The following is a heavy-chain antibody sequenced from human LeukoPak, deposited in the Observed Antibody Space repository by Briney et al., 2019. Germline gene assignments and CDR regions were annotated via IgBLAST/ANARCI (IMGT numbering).Heavy chain of an antibody. Sequence: GESLKISCKGSGYRFTSYWIGWVRQMPGKGLEWMGIIYPGDSDTRYRPSFQGQVTISADKSIDTAYLQWSSLKASDSAIYYCARGGGMADFDYRGQGTLVIVSS. V-gene: IGHV5-51*01. J-gene: IGHJ4*02. CDR3: ARGGGMADFDY. D-gene: IGHD3-16*01. CDR1: GYRFTSYW. CDR2: IYPGDSDT.